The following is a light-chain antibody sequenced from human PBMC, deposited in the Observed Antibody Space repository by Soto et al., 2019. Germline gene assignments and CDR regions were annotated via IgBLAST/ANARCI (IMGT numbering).Light chain of an antibody. CDR3: QEYDRASWT. V-gene: IGKV1-5*03. CDR2: RAS. Sequence: DIQMTQSPSTLSASVGDRVIITCRASQSISSWLALYQQKPGKAPNLLIYRASTVKSGIPSRFGGSGSGTEFTLTISSLQPDAFATYYCQEYDRASWTFGPGTKVEIK. CDR1: QSISSW. J-gene: IGKJ1*01.